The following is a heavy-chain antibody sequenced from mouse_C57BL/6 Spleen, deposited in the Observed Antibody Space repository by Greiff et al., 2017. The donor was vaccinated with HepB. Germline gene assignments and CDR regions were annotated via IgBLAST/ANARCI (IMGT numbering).Heavy chain of an antibody. V-gene: IGHV1-62-2*01. J-gene: IGHJ4*01. CDR3: ARHGHYDYDGVYYYAMDY. CDR1: GYTFTEYT. D-gene: IGHD2-4*01. CDR2: FYPGSGSI. Sequence: QVQLQQPGAELVTPGASVKLSCKASGYTFTEYTIHWVKQRSGQGLEWIGWFYPGSGSIKYNEKFKDKATLTADKSSSTVYMELSRLTSEDSAVYFCARHGHYDYDGVYYYAMDYWGQGTSVTVSS.